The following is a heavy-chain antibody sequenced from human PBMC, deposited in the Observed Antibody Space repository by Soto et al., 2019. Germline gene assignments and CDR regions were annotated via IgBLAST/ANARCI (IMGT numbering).Heavy chain of an antibody. CDR3: GRDDYWIFPY. CDR1: GYSISAYY. V-gene: IGHV1-2*02. Sequence: QVQRVQSGTEVKKPGASVKVSCQASGYSISAYYIHWVRQAPGQGLEWMGWIDPKNGGTVSAQKFQGRLTMTRDTSISTVYMDLSGLTSDDTAMYYCGRDDYWIFPYWGKGSLVTVSS. D-gene: IGHD4-17*01. J-gene: IGHJ4*02. CDR2: IDPKNGGT.